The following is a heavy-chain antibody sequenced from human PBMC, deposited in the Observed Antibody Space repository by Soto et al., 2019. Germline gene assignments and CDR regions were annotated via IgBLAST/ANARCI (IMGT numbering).Heavy chain of an antibody. Sequence: QVQLVQSGAEVKKPGSSVKVSCNASGGTFSSYTISWVRQAPGQGLEWMGRIIPILGIANYAQKFQGRVTITADKSMSTAYMELSSLRSEDTAVYYCARRGARDYYYGMDVWGQGTTVTVSS. J-gene: IGHJ6*02. V-gene: IGHV1-69*02. D-gene: IGHD1-26*01. CDR2: IIPILGIA. CDR3: ARRGARDYYYGMDV. CDR1: GGTFSSYT.